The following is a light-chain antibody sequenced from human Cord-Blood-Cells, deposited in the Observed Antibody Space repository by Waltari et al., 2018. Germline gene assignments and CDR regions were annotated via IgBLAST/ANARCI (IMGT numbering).Light chain of an antibody. CDR3: QQYNNWPRMYT. CDR1: QSVSSN. CDR2: GAS. J-gene: IGKJ2*01. Sequence: ELVMTQSPATLSVSPGERATLSCRASQSVSSNLAWYQQKPGQAPRLLIYGASTRATGIPARFSGSGSGTEFTLTISSLQSEDFAVYYCQQYNNWPRMYTFGQGTKLEIK. V-gene: IGKV3-15*01.